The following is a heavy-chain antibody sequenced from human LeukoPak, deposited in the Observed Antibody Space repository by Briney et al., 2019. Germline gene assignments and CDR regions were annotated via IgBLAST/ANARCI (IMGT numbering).Heavy chain of an antibody. Sequence: GGSLGLSCAASGFTSSSYVMSWVRQAPGKGLEWVSGISGSGGSTYYADSVKGRFTLSRDNSKNTVYLQMNNLRADDTAVYYCARGQRAHVEWSSYMDVWGKGTTVTVSS. CDR2: ISGSGGST. CDR1: GFTSSSYV. V-gene: IGHV3-23*01. CDR3: ARGQRAHVEWSSYMDV. D-gene: IGHD3-3*01. J-gene: IGHJ6*03.